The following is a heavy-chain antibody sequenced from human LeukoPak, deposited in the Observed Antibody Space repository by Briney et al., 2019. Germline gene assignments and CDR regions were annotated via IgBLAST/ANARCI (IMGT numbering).Heavy chain of an antibody. V-gene: IGHV4-39*01. CDR1: GGSISSSSYY. Sequence: SETLSLTCTVSGGSISSSSYYWGWIRQPPGKGLEWIGSIYYSGSTYYNPSLKSRVTISVDTSKNQFSLKLSSVTAADTAVYYCARLCSGHYFDYWGQGTLVTVSS. CDR3: ARLCSGHYFDY. CDR2: IYYSGST. D-gene: IGHD2-15*01. J-gene: IGHJ4*02.